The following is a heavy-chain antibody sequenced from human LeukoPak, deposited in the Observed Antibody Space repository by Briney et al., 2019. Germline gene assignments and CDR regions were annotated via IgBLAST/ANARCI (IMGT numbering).Heavy chain of an antibody. Sequence: GGSLRLSCAAPEFTFSSYAMHWVRQAPGKGLEWVAVISYDGSNKYYADSVKGRFTISRDNSKNTLYLQMNSLRAEDTAVYYCARDGVDYYGSGSYSDYWGQGTLVTVSS. CDR1: EFTFSSYA. D-gene: IGHD3-10*01. V-gene: IGHV3-30-3*01. CDR2: ISYDGSNK. CDR3: ARDGVDYYGSGSYSDY. J-gene: IGHJ4*02.